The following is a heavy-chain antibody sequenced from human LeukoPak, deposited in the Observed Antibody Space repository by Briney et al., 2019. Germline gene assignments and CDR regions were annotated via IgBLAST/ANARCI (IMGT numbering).Heavy chain of an antibody. CDR2: IWYDGSER. J-gene: IGHJ4*02. Sequence: PGRSLRLSCAASGFTFSNYGMHWVRQAPGKGLEWVAVIWYDGSERYYADSVKSRFTISRDNSRNTLYLQMNSLRAEDTAVYYCARGGKVTSPSAFDYWGQGTLVTVSS. D-gene: IGHD4-17*01. V-gene: IGHV3-33*01. CDR3: ARGGKVTSPSAFDY. CDR1: GFTFSNYG.